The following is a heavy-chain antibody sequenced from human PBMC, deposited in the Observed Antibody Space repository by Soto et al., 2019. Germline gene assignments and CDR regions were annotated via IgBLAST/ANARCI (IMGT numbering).Heavy chain of an antibody. V-gene: IGHV1-2*04. CDR1: GYTFTGYY. J-gene: IGHJ6*02. CDR2: INPNSVGT. D-gene: IGHD1-26*01. CDR3: ARDRGGQWELLGKYGMDV. Sequence: QVQLVQSGAEVKKPGASVKVSCKASGYTFTGYYMHWVRQAPGQGLEWMGWINPNSVGTNYAQKFQGWVTMTRDTSISTAYMELSRLRSADTAVYYCARDRGGQWELLGKYGMDVWGQGTTVTVSS.